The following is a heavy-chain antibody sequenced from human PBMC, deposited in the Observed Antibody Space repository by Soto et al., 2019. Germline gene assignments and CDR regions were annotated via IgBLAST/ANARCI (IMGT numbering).Heavy chain of an antibody. D-gene: IGHD6-13*01. CDR3: ARDGDSSRWTDFDY. Sequence: EVQLVESGGGLVQPGGSLRLSCAASGFIFSSYNMNWVRQAPGKGLEWLSYIRISGSSGSSTTYYADSVKGRFTISRDNAKNSLYLQMSSLRDEDTAVYYCARDGDSSRWTDFDYWGQGTLVTVSS. CDR1: GFIFSSYN. CDR2: IRISGSSGSSTT. J-gene: IGHJ4*02. V-gene: IGHV3-48*02.